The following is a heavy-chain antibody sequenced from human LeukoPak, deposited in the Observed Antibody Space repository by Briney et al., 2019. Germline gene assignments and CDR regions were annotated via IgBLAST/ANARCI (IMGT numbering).Heavy chain of an antibody. V-gene: IGHV4-59*08. D-gene: IGHD6-13*01. CDR3: ARGNYGSSWLDY. CDR1: GGSIRSYY. J-gene: IGHJ4*02. CDR2: IYYSGNT. Sequence: SETLSLTCTVSGGSIRSYYWSWIRQSPGKGLEWIGCIYYSGNTTYYNPSLKSRVTMSGDASKNQFSLKVTSVTAADTAVYYCARGNYGSSWLDYWGQGMLVTVSS.